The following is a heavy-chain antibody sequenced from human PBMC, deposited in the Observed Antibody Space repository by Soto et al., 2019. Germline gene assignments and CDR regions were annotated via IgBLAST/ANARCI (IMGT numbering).Heavy chain of an antibody. D-gene: IGHD1-26*01. J-gene: IGHJ4*02. CDR3: ARTNSGSRLERDY. CDR1: GVTFSSSR. Sequence: PGGSLRLSCTVSGVTFSSSRMTWVRQAPGKGLEWVANIKEDGSDKDYVDSVKGRFTISRDNAKNSLYLQMNSLRADDTAVYFCARTNSGSRLERDYWGQGTLVTVSS. V-gene: IGHV3-7*01. CDR2: IKEDGSDK.